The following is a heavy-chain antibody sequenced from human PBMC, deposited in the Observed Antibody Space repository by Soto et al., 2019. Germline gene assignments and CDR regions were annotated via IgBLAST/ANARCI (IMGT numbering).Heavy chain of an antibody. Sequence: QVQLVQSGAEVKKPGSSVKVSCKASGGTFSSYAIDWVGQAPGQGLEWMGGIIPIFGTADYAQKFQGRVTITADESTSPAYMELSSLRSEDTAVYYCARGQTGGGWGNYFDYWGQGTLVTVSS. D-gene: IGHD3-16*01. CDR3: ARGQTGGGWGNYFDY. CDR2: IIPIFGTA. J-gene: IGHJ4*02. CDR1: GGTFSSYA. V-gene: IGHV1-69*12.